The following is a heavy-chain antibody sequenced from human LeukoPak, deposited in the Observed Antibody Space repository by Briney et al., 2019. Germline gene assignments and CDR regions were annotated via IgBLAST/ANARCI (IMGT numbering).Heavy chain of an antibody. D-gene: IGHD6-13*01. CDR2: ITSSSSRYI. CDR3: ARVHPIAAAGTGFDY. Sequence: GGSLRLSCEASGFTFSSYSMNWVRQAPGKGLEWVSFITSSSSRYIYYADSVKGRFTISRDNAKNSLYLQMNSLRAEDTAVYYCARVHPIAAAGTGFDYWGQGTLVTVSS. V-gene: IGHV3-21*01. CDR1: GFTFSSYS. J-gene: IGHJ4*02.